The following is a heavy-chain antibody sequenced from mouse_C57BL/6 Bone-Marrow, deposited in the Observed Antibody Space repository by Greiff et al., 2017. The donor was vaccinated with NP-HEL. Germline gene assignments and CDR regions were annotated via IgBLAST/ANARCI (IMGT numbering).Heavy chain of an antibody. Sequence: QVQLQQPGAELVKPGASVKLSCKASGYTFTSYLMHWVKQRPGRGLEWIGRIDPNSGGTKYNEKFKSKATLTVDKPSSTAYMQLNGLTSENSAVYDGASYYYGISCFDYWDQGTTLTVSS. J-gene: IGHJ2*01. D-gene: IGHD1-1*01. CDR1: GYTFTSYL. V-gene: IGHV1-72*01. CDR3: ASYYYGISCFDY. CDR2: IDPNSGGT.